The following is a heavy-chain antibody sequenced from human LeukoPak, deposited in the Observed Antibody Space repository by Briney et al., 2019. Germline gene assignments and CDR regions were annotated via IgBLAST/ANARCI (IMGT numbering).Heavy chain of an antibody. J-gene: IGHJ4*02. CDR2: INHSGST. D-gene: IGHD5-18*01. Sequence: PSETLSLTCAVYGGSFSGYYWSWIRQPPGKGLEWIGEINHSGSTNYNPSLKSRVTISVDTSKNQFSLKLSSVTAADTAVYYCARGSGYSYGPFDYWGQGTLATVSS. CDR3: ARGSGYSYGPFDY. V-gene: IGHV4-34*01. CDR1: GGSFSGYY.